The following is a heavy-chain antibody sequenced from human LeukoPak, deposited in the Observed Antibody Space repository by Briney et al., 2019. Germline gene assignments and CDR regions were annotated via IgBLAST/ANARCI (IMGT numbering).Heavy chain of an antibody. Sequence: GGSPRLSCAASGITFIHYSMTWVRQAPGKGLEWVSAITGSGKFTDYADSVKGRFTISRDNAKNSLYLQMNSLRAEDTAVYYCARDYSSGRSAAYDYWGQGALVTVSS. CDR3: ARDYSSGRSAAYDY. D-gene: IGHD6-19*01. CDR1: GITFIHYS. CDR2: ITGSGKFT. J-gene: IGHJ4*02. V-gene: IGHV3-23*01.